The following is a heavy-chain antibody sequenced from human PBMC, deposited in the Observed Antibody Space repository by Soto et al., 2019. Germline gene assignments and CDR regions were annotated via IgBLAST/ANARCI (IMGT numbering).Heavy chain of an antibody. CDR3: ASIPMVRGPSDY. CDR2: INGDGTTT. Sequence: VRLVESGGGLVQPGGSLRLSCAASGFTFSTYWMHWVRQAPGKGLVWVSRINGDGTTTQYADSVKGRFTISRDNAKNTLSLPMNTLRGDDTAMYYCASIPMVRGPSDYWGQGTLVTVSS. CDR1: GFTFSTYW. D-gene: IGHD3-10*01. J-gene: IGHJ4*02. V-gene: IGHV3-74*02.